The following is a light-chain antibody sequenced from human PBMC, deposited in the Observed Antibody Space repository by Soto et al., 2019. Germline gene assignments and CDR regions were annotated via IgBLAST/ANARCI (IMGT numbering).Light chain of an antibody. CDR3: QSFDSSLTGLI. V-gene: IGLV1-40*01. CDR2: ANT. CDR1: NSNIGAGSG. J-gene: IGLJ2*01. Sequence: QSVLTQPPSVSGAPGQRVTISYTGNNSNIGAGSGVNWYQQFPNRAPKLLIYANTHRPSGVPDRFSGSTSATSASLAITGLQTQDEADYYCQSFDSSLTGLIFGGGTKLTVL.